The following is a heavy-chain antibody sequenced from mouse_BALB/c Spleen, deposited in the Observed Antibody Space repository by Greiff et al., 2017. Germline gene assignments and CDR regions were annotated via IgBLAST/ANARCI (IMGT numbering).Heavy chain of an antibody. CDR1: GYTFTNYW. D-gene: IGHD1-1*01. J-gene: IGHJ2*01. CDR3: AGYGSSSDFDY. CDR2: IYPGGGYT. V-gene: IGHV1-63*02. Sequence: QVHVKQSGAELVRPGTSVKISCKASGYTFTNYWLGWVKQRPGHGLEWIGDIYPGGGYTNYNEKFKGKATLTADTSSRTAYMQLSSLTSEDSAVYFCAGYGSSSDFDYWGQGTTLTVSS.